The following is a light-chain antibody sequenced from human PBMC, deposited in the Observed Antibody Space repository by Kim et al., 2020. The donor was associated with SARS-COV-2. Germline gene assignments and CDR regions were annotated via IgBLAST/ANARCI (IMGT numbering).Light chain of an antibody. J-gene: IGLJ1*01. Sequence: SVKLTCTLSSGHCSYAIAWHQQQPEKGPRYLMKLNSDGSHSKGDGIPDRFSGSSSGAERYLTISSLQSEDEADYYCQTWGTGIRVFGTGTKVTVL. CDR2: LNSDGSH. V-gene: IGLV4-69*01. CDR1: SGHCSYA. CDR3: QTWGTGIRV.